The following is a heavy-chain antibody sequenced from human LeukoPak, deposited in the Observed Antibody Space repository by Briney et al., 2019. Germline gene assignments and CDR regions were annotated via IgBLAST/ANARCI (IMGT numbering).Heavy chain of an antibody. D-gene: IGHD2-21*01. V-gene: IGHV4-4*02. Sequence: PSGTLSLACAVSGASISSSNWWSWVRQPPGKGLEWIGEIYHSGSTNYNPSLKSRVTISADKSKNQFSLKLSSVTAADTAVYYCARFASAAMDVWGQGTTVPVSS. CDR1: GASISSSNW. CDR2: IYHSGST. J-gene: IGHJ6*02. CDR3: ARFASAAMDV.